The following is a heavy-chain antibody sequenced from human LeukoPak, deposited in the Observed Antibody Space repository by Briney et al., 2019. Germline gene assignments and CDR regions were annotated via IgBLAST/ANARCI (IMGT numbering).Heavy chain of an antibody. CDR3: ASKRTGLPGWFDP. D-gene: IGHD3/OR15-3a*01. Sequence: GASVKVSCKASGYTFTGYYMHWVRQAPGQGLEWMGIINPSGGSTSYAQKFQGRVTMTRDTSTSTAYMELSSLRSEDTAVYYCASKRTGLPGWFDPWGQGTLVTVSS. V-gene: IGHV1-46*01. CDR1: GYTFTGYY. CDR2: INPSGGST. J-gene: IGHJ5*02.